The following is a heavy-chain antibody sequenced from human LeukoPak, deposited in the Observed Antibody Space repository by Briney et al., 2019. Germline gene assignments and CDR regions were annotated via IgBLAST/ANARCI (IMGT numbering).Heavy chain of an antibody. CDR3: AKVWNYDDYMDV. CDR2: ISGSGGST. D-gene: IGHD1-7*01. V-gene: IGHV3-23*01. J-gene: IGHJ6*03. CDR1: GFTFSSYG. Sequence: GGSLRLSCAASGFTFSSYGMSWVRQAPGKGLEWVSAISGSGGSTYYADSVKGRFTISRDNSKNTLYLQMNSLRAEDTAVYYCAKVWNYDDYMDVWGKGTTVTVSS.